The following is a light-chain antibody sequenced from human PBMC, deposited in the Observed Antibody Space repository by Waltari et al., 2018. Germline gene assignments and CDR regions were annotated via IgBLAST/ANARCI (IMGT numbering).Light chain of an antibody. Sequence: QSVLTQPPSASGTPGQRVTISCSGTSSNIGSHTVNWYQQLPGTAPKLLIYSNDERPSVVPDRFSGSKSGTSASLAISGLQSEDEADYYCATWDDSLNGLSLSGLVVFGGGTKLTVL. CDR1: SSNIGSHT. J-gene: IGLJ2*01. CDR3: ATWDDSLNGLSLSGLVV. V-gene: IGLV1-44*01. CDR2: SND.